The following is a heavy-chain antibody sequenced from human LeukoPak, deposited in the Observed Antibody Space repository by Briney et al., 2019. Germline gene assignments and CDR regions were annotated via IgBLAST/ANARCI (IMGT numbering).Heavy chain of an antibody. V-gene: IGHV3-30*02. Sequence: GSLRLSCATSGFTFTTEGMHWVRQAPGKGLEWVAIIRNDGSDKYYAESVQGRFTISRDISKSTLYLQMNSLRPEDTAVYYCVKDNPVLDYWGQGTLVTVSS. CDR3: VKDNPVLDY. CDR1: GFTFTTEG. J-gene: IGHJ4*02. CDR2: IRNDGSDK. D-gene: IGHD3-16*01.